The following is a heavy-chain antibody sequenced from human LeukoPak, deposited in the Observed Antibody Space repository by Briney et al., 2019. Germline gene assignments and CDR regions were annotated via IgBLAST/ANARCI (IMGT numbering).Heavy chain of an antibody. CDR2: IKSKTGCGTT. V-gene: IGHV3-15*01. CDR3: TTSLSGYDFLFDY. J-gene: IGHJ4*02. CDR1: GFTFSNPW. D-gene: IGHD5-12*01. Sequence: PGGSLRLSCAASGFTFSNPWMSWVRQAPGKGLEWVGRIKSKTGCGTTDYAAPVKDRFTFSRDDSKNTLYLQMNNLRTEDTAVYYCTTSLSGYDFLFDYWGQGTLVTVSS.